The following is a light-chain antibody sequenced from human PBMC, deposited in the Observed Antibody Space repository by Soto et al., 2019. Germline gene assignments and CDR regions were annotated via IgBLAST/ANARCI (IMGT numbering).Light chain of an antibody. CDR1: QDIRND. CDR2: AAS. CDR3: LHHNSFHLA. J-gene: IGKJ4*01. Sequence: DIQMTQSPSSLSASVGDGVTITCRASQDIRNDLGWYQQKPGKAPKRLSYAASNLQSGVSSRFSGSGSGTEFTLTITSLQPDDFATYYCLHHNSFHLAFGGVTKVEIK. V-gene: IGKV1-17*01.